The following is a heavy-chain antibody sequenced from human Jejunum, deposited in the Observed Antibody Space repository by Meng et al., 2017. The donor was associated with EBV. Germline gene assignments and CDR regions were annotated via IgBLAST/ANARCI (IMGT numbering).Heavy chain of an antibody. CDR1: GFTFNSHT. V-gene: IGHV3-23*04. CDR2: ITDSGGST. Sequence: VESVGGCVRPVGPPSLSFAASGFTFNSHTRSRVRQAAGKGLEWVSAITDSGGSTYYTDSVNGRFTISRDNSKNTLYLQMNSLRAEDTAVYYCAKLTRAWGQGTLVTVSS. CDR3: AKLTRA. J-gene: IGHJ5*02.